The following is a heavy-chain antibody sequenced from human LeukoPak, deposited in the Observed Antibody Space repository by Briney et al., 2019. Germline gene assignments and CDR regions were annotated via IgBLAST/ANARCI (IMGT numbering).Heavy chain of an antibody. J-gene: IGHJ4*02. CDR3: ASLGGHDY. CDR2: ISYDGSNK. CDR1: GFTFSSYA. Sequence: GGSLRLSCAASGFTFSSYAMHWVRQASGKGLEWVAVISYDGSNKYYADSVKGRFTISRDNSKNTLYLQMNSLRAEDTAVYYCASLGGHDYWGQGTLVTVSS. V-gene: IGHV3-30-3*01.